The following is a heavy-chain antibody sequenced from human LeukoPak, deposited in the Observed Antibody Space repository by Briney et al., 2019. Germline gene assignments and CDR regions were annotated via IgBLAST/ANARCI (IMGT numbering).Heavy chain of an antibody. CDR3: ARHSVAYAMDV. V-gene: IGHV5-51*01. Sequence: GESLKISCKGSGYTFTSYWIGWVRQMPGKGLESMAIIHPDDSDTRYSPSFQGQVTMSADKSISTAYLQWSSPKASDTAMYYCARHSVAYAMDVWGQGTTVTVSS. CDR1: GYTFTSYW. J-gene: IGHJ6*02. CDR2: IHPDDSDT.